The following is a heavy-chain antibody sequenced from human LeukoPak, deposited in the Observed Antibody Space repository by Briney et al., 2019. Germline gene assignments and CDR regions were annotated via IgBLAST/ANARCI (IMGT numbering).Heavy chain of an antibody. CDR2: FDPEDGET. CDR3: ATPACNWNDGLDY. J-gene: IGHJ4*02. V-gene: IGHV1-24*01. Sequence: ASVKVSCKASGGTFSSYAISWVRQAPGKGLEWMGGFDPEDGETIYAQKFQGRVTMTEDTSTDTAYMELSSLRSEDTAVYYCATPACNWNDGLDYWGQGTLVTVSS. D-gene: IGHD1-20*01. CDR1: GGTFSSYA.